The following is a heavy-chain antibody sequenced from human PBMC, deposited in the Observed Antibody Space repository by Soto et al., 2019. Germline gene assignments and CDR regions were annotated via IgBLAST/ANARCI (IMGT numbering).Heavy chain of an antibody. Sequence: EVQLVESGGGLVQPGGSLRLSCAASGFTFSSYWMSWVRQAPGKGLEWVANIKQDGSEKYYVDSVKGRFTISRDNAKNSRYLQMNSLRAEDTAVYYYARDRTYYYGAGSYPDEEYYYYYMDVWGKGTTVTVSS. CDR1: GFTFSSYW. V-gene: IGHV3-7*01. CDR3: ARDRTYYYGAGSYPDEEYYYYYMDV. D-gene: IGHD3-10*01. J-gene: IGHJ6*03. CDR2: IKQDGSEK.